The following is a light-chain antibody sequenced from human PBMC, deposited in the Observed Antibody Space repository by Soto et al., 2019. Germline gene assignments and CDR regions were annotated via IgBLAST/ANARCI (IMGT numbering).Light chain of an antibody. CDR1: QSVDIY. Sequence: EIVLTQSPATLSLSPGERATLSCRTSQSVDIYLAWYQQKPGQAPRLLIYDASNRATGIPARFSGRGSETDFTLTISSLEPEDSAVYYCQQRRRWPITFGQGTRLEIK. J-gene: IGKJ5*01. CDR3: QQRRRWPIT. V-gene: IGKV3-11*01. CDR2: DAS.